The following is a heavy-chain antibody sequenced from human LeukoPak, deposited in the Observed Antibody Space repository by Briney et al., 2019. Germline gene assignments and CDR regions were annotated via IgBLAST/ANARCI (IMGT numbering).Heavy chain of an antibody. Sequence: WVXQXXXQGLEWMGLNNPSGGSTSYAQKFQGRVTMTRDTSTSTVYMELSSLRSEDTAVYYCARGAYFDYWGQGTLVTVSS. CDR2: NNPSGGST. V-gene: IGHV1-46*01. CDR3: ARGAYFDY. D-gene: IGHD3-16*01. J-gene: IGHJ4*02.